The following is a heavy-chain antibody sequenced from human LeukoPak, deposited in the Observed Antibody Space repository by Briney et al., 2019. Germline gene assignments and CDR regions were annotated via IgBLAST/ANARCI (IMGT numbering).Heavy chain of an antibody. J-gene: IGHJ4*02. V-gene: IGHV4-34*01. CDR2: INHSGST. CDR1: GGSLSGYY. Sequence: SETLSLTCAVYGGSLSGYYWSWIRQPPGKGLEWIGEINHSGSTNYKPSLKSRVTISVDTSKNQLSLKLSSVTAADTAVYYRPRRLRASSCHWDYRGQRTQLT. D-gene: IGHD6-13*01. CDR3: PRRLRASSCHWDY.